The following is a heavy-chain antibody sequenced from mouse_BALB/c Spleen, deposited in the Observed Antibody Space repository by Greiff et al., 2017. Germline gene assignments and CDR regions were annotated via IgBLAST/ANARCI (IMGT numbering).Heavy chain of an antibody. Sequence: VQLQQSGAELVRSGASVKLSCTASGFNIKDYYMHWVKQRPEQGLEWIGWIDPENGDTEYAPKFQGKATMTADTSSNTAYLQLSSLTSEDTAVYYCKAYYGNYGFDDWGQGTTLTVSS. D-gene: IGHD2-1*01. CDR1: GFNIKDYY. J-gene: IGHJ2*01. V-gene: IGHV14-4*02. CDR2: IDPENGDT. CDR3: KAYYGNYGFDD.